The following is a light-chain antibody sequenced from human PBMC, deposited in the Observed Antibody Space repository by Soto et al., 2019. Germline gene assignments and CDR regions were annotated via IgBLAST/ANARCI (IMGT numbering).Light chain of an antibody. CDR2: WAS. CDR1: QSVLYSSTNKNS. CDR3: QQYYTTPYT. J-gene: IGKJ2*01. Sequence: DIVMTQSPDSLAVSLGERATINCKSSQSVLYSSTNKNSLAWYQQKPGQPPNLLIYWASTRESGVPDRFSGSGSGTDFTLTISSLQAEDVAVYYCQQYYTTPYTFGQGTKVDIK. V-gene: IGKV4-1*01.